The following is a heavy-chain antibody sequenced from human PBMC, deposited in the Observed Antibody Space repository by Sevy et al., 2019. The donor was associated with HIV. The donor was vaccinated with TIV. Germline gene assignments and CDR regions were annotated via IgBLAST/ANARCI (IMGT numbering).Heavy chain of an antibody. CDR2: IYPGDSDT. J-gene: IGHJ6*02. Sequence: GESLKISCKGSGYSFTSYWIGWVRQMPGKGLEWMGIIYPGDSDTRYSPSFQGQVTISADKSISTAYLKWSSLKASDTAMYYCARRDPSSYGRKYYHYYGMDVRGQGTTVTVSS. CDR3: ARRDPSSYGRKYYHYYGMDV. CDR1: GYSFTSYW. V-gene: IGHV5-51*01. D-gene: IGHD6-6*01.